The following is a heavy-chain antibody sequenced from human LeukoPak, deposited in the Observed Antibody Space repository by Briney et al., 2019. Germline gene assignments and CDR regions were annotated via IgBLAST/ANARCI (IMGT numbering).Heavy chain of an antibody. CDR1: GYRFASSW. J-gene: IGHJ4*02. Sequence: GESLKISCKGSGYRFASSWIGWVRQMPGKGLQWMGIIYPGDPDTTYRPSFQGQVTISVDKSISTAYLQWDSLKASDSAMYYCAKINYDSNGYHYVDYWGQGTLVTVSS. D-gene: IGHD3-22*01. CDR2: IYPGDPDT. CDR3: AKINYDSNGYHYVDY. V-gene: IGHV5-51*01.